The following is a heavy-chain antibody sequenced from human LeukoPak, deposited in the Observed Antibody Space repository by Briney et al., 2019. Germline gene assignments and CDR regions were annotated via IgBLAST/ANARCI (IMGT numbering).Heavy chain of an antibody. CDR2: TRNKANSYTT. CDR3: ARARTGTDYYYGMDV. D-gene: IGHD1-7*01. CDR1: GFTFSDHY. V-gene: IGHV3-72*01. J-gene: IGHJ6*02. Sequence: PGGSLRLSCAASGFTFSDHYMDWVRQAPGKGLEWVGRTRNKANSYTTEYAASVKGRFTISRDDSKNSLYLQMNSLKTEDTAVFYCARARTGTDYYYGMDVWGQGTTVTVSS.